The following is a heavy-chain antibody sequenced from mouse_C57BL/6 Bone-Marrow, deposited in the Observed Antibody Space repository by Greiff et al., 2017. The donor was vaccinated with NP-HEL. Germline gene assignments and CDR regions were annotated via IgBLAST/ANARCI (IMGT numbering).Heavy chain of an antibody. CDR3: ARGNGNYYYAMDY. V-gene: IGHV1-50*01. CDR1: GYTFTSYW. J-gene: IGHJ4*01. Sequence: VQLQQPGAELVKPGASVKLSCKASGYTFTSYWMQWVKQRPGQGLEWIGEIDPSDSYTNYNQKFKGKATLTVDTSSSTAYMQLSSLTSEDSAVYYCARGNGNYYYAMDYWGQGTSVTVSS. D-gene: IGHD2-1*01. CDR2: IDPSDSYT.